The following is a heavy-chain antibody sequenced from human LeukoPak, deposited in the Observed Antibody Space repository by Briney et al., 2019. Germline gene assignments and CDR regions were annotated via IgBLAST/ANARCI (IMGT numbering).Heavy chain of an antibody. J-gene: IGHJ4*02. D-gene: IGHD6-19*01. CDR3: ARGWTFKTPLGRVAGTSSRRGRYFDS. CDR2: INHSGST. Sequence: SETLSLTCTVSGYSISSGYYWGWIRQPPGKGLEWIGEINHSGSTNYNPSLKSRVTISVETSKNQFSLRLSSVTAADTALYYCARGWTFKTPLGRVAGTSSRRGRYFDSWGQGTLVTVSP. CDR1: GYSISSGYY. V-gene: IGHV4-38-2*02.